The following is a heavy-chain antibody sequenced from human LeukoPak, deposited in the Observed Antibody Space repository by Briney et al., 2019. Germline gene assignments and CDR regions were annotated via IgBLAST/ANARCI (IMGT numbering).Heavy chain of an antibody. Sequence: GGSLRLSCAASGFTFSNAWMSWVRQAPGEGREWVGRIKSKTDGETTDYAAPVKGRFTITRDDSKNTLYLQMNSLKTEDTAVYYCTTDPLVVPSAISYWGQGTLVTVSS. J-gene: IGHJ4*02. CDR1: GFTFSNAW. CDR3: TTDPLVVPSAISY. V-gene: IGHV3-15*01. D-gene: IGHD2-2*01. CDR2: IKSKTDGETT.